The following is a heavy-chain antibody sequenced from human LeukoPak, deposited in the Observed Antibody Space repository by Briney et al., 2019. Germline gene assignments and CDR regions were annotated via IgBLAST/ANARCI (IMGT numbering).Heavy chain of an antibody. Sequence: PSETLSLTCTVSGGSISSYYWSWIRQPPGKGLEWIGYIYYSGSTNYNPSLKSRVTISVDTSKDQFSLKLSSVTAADTAVYYCARQYYYDSSGYFGDWGQGTLVTVSS. D-gene: IGHD3-22*01. CDR2: IYYSGST. V-gene: IGHV4-59*08. CDR3: ARQYYYDSSGYFGD. CDR1: GGSISSYY. J-gene: IGHJ4*02.